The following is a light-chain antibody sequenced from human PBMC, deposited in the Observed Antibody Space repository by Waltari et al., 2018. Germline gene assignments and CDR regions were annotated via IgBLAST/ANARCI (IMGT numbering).Light chain of an antibody. J-gene: IGKJ4*01. CDR3: QQRYSTPRT. CDR1: QGISSY. Sequence: DIQMTQSPSSLSASVGDRVTITCRASQGISSYLNWYQQKPGKAPKLLIYAASSLPSGVPSRFSGSGSGTDFTLTISSLQPEDFATYYCQQRYSTPRTFGGGTKVEIK. CDR2: AAS. V-gene: IGKV1-39*01.